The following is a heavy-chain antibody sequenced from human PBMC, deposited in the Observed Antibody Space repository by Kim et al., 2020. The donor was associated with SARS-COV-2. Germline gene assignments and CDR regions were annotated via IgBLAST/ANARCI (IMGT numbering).Heavy chain of an antibody. CDR3: ARHTVVVAGTCWFDP. D-gene: IGHD2-15*01. J-gene: IGHJ5*02. Sequence: SETLSLTCTVSGGSISSSSYYWGWIRQPPGKGLEWIGSIYYSGSTYYNPSLKSRVTISVDTSKNQFSLKLSSVTAADTAVYYCARHTVVVAGTCWFDPWGQGTLVTVSS. CDR2: IYYSGST. V-gene: IGHV4-39*01. CDR1: GGSISSSSYY.